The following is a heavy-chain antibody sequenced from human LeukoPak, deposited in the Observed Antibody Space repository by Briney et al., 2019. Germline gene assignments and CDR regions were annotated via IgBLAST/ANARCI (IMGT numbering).Heavy chain of an antibody. D-gene: IGHD6-13*01. CDR2: ISSSSGTI. CDR1: GFTFSSQN. J-gene: IGHJ5*01. CDR3: ARGAGSSWFAY. V-gene: IGHV3-48*04. Sequence: GGSLRLSCAASGFTFSSQNMNWVRQAPGKGLEWLAYISSSSGTIYYADSVKGRFTISRDNAKNSLYLQMNSLRAEDTAVYYCARGAGSSWFAYWGQGTLVIVSS.